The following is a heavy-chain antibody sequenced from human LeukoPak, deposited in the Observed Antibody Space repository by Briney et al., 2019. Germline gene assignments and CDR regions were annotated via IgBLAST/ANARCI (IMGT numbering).Heavy chain of an antibody. D-gene: IGHD3-22*01. J-gene: IGHJ4*02. Sequence: GASVRVSCKASGCTFTSYYMHWVRQAPGQGLEWMGIINPSGGSTSYAQKFQGRVTMTRDTSTSTVYMELSSLRSEDTAVYYCARVYDSGGCSDYWGQGTLVTVSS. V-gene: IGHV1-46*01. CDR1: GCTFTSYY. CDR2: INPSGGST. CDR3: ARVYDSGGCSDY.